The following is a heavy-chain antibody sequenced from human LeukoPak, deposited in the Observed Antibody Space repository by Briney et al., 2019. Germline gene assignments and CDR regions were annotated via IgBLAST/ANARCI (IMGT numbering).Heavy chain of an antibody. Sequence: PGGSLRLSCAASGFTFDDYAMHWVRQAPGKGLEWVSGISWNSGSIGYADSVKGRFTISRDNAKNSLYLQMNSLRAEDTALYYCATYGDYLRDYWGQGTLVTVSS. CDR2: ISWNSGSI. D-gene: IGHD4-17*01. CDR1: GFTFDDYA. J-gene: IGHJ4*02. V-gene: IGHV3-9*01. CDR3: ATYGDYLRDY.